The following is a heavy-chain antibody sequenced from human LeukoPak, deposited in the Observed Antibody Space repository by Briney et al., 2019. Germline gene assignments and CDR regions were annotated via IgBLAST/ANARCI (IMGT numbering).Heavy chain of an antibody. CDR2: ISSNGGST. Sequence: GGSLRLSCAASGFTFSSYAMHWVRQAPGKGLEYVSAISSNGGSTYYANSVKGRFTISRDNSKNTLYLQMGSLRAEDMAVYYCARDVGRYYFKFDFWSGYYGPLDYWGQGTLVTVSS. CDR3: ARDVGRYYFKFDFWSGYYGPLDY. CDR1: GFTFSSYA. D-gene: IGHD3-3*01. V-gene: IGHV3-64*01. J-gene: IGHJ4*02.